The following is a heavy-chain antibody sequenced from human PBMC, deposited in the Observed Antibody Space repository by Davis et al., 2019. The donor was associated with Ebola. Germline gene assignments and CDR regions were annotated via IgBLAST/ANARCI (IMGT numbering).Heavy chain of an antibody. J-gene: IGHJ4*02. V-gene: IGHV4-34*01. D-gene: IGHD6-6*01. CDR3: ARQSRAAARPGILFDY. Sequence: PSETLSLTCAVYGGSFSGYYWSWIRQSPGKGLEWIGEINHSGSTNYNPSLKSRVTISVDTSKNQFSLKLSSVTAADTAVYYCARQSRAAARPGILFDYWGQGTLVTVSS. CDR1: GGSFSGYY. CDR2: INHSGST.